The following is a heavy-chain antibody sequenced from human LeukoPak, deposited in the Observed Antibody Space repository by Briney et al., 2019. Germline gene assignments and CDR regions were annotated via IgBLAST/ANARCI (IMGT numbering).Heavy chain of an antibody. D-gene: IGHD3-10*01. V-gene: IGHV3-73*01. J-gene: IGHJ4*02. CDR1: GFTFSGSA. CDR2: IRSKANSYAT. CDR3: AKDPITMVRGVLDY. Sequence: PGGSLRLSCAASGFTFSGSAMHWVRQASGKGLEWVGRIRSKANSYATAYAASVKGRFTISRDDSKNTAYLQMNSLRAEDTAVYYCAKDPITMVRGVLDYWGQGTLVTVSS.